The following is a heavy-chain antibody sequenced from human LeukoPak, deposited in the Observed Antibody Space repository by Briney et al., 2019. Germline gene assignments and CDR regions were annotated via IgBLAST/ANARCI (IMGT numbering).Heavy chain of an antibody. CDR3: ATGGDAFDI. V-gene: IGHV3-74*01. CDR2: TNSDATNT. CDR1: GFTFSRYW. D-gene: IGHD1-26*01. Sequence: GGSLRLSCAASGFTFSRYWMHWVRQAPGRGLVWVSRTNSDATNTGYADSVKGRFTISRGNAKNTVYLQMNSLRAEDTAVYYCATGGDAFDIWGQGTMVTVSS. J-gene: IGHJ3*02.